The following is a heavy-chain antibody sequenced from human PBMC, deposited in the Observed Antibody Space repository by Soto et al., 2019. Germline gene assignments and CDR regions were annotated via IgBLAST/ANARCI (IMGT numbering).Heavy chain of an antibody. CDR3: AVVDCSSTSCYKGYYYYGMDV. D-gene: IGHD2-2*02. CDR1: GGTFRSYA. Sequence: QAQLVQSGAEVKKPGSSVKVSCKASGGTFRSYAISWVRQAPGQGLEWMGGIIPIFGTANYAQKFQGRVTITADESTSTAYMELSSLRSEETAVYYCAVVDCSSTSCYKGYYYYGMDVWGQGTTVTVSS. J-gene: IGHJ6*02. V-gene: IGHV1-69*01. CDR2: IIPIFGTA.